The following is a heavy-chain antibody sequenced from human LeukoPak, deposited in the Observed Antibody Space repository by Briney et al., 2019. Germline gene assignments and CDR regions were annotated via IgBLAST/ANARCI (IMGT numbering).Heavy chain of an antibody. CDR2: INHSGST. Sequence: SETLSLTCAVYGGSFSGYYWSWIRQPPGKGLEWIGEINHSGSTNYNPSLKSRVTISVDTSKNQFSLKLSSVTAADTAVYYCASQRSGWYRGAFDCWGQGTLVTVSS. CDR3: ASQRSGWYRGAFDC. J-gene: IGHJ4*02. V-gene: IGHV4-34*01. D-gene: IGHD6-19*01. CDR1: GGSFSGYY.